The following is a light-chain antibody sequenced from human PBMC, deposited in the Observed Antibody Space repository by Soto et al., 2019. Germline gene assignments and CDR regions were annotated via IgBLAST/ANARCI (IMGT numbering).Light chain of an antibody. J-gene: IGKJ1*01. CDR3: QQYNNWPRT. Sequence: DIVMTQSPATLSVSPGEGATLSCRASQSVSTNVAWYQQKPGQAPRLLIHGASTRATGIPGRFSGSGSGTESGTEFTLTISSLQSEDFAVYYCQQYNNWPRTFGQGTKVEIK. CDR1: QSVSTN. CDR2: GAS. V-gene: IGKV3-15*01.